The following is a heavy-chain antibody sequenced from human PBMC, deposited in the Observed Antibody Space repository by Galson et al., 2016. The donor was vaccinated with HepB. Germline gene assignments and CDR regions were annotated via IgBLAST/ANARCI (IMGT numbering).Heavy chain of an antibody. J-gene: IGHJ5*02. CDR2: VMPIFGTT. CDR3: ARGTYYYGSSTYGYFDA. D-gene: IGHD3-10*01. Sequence: SVKVSCKASGGTFSNYVISWVRQVPGQGLEWMGAVMPIFGTTDSEQKFQGRVTFTADESSSTAYMELNSLRSDDTAFYYCARGTYYYGSSTYGYFDAWGQGTLVTVSS. V-gene: IGHV1-69*13. CDR1: GGTFSNYV.